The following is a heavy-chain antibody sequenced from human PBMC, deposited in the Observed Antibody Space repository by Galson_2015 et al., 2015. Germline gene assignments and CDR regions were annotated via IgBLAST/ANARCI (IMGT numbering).Heavy chain of an antibody. CDR3: AKDQKGDYDSSGYWDY. CDR1: GFTFSSYA. V-gene: IGHV3-23*01. Sequence: SLRLSCAASGFTFSSYAMSWVRQAPGKGLEWVSAISGSGGSTYYADSVKGRFTISRDNSKNTLYLQMNSLRAEDTAVYYCAKDQKGDYDSSGYWDYWGQGTLVTVSS. J-gene: IGHJ4*02. CDR2: ISGSGGST. D-gene: IGHD3-22*01.